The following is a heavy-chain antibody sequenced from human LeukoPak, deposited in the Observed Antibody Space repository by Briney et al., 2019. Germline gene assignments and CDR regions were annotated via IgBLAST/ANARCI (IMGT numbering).Heavy chain of an antibody. V-gene: IGHV3-11*04. Sequence: GGSLRLSCAASGVNFSDYYMTWIRQAPGKGLEWLSYISSTTGRIIYYAVSVKGRFTISRDNTKNSLFLQMVSLRVEDTAVYYCARYYSDGFDVWGKGTVVTVSS. CDR1: GVNFSDYY. CDR2: ISSTTGRII. D-gene: IGHD3-10*01. J-gene: IGHJ3*01. CDR3: ARYYSDGFDV.